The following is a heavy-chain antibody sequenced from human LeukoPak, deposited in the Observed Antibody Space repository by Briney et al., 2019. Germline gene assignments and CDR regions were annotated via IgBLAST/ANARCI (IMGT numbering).Heavy chain of an antibody. J-gene: IGHJ4*01. CDR3: ARSLDSSGSHPKNYLDY. CDR1: GFTVSSYY. V-gene: IGHV3-53*01. D-gene: IGHD6-19*01. CDR2: IYRGGDT. Sequence: TGGSLRLSCAASGFTVSSYYMGWVRQAPDKRLEWVSVIYRGGDTYYGDSVKGRFTISRDTSKNTLYLQMNSLRVEDTAVYFCARSLDSSGSHPKNYLDYWGHGTLVTVSS.